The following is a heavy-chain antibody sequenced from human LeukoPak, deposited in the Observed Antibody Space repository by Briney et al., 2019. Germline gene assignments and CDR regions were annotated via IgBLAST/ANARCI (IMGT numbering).Heavy chain of an antibody. V-gene: IGHV4-4*07. J-gene: IGHJ6*02. CDR1: GGSISSYY. Sequence: SETLSLTCTVSGGSISSYYWSWIRQPAGKGLEWIGRISTSGRTNYNPSLKSRVTMSVDTSKNQFSLKLNSATAADTAVYYCARTRRSGMAARLLAYAMDVWGQGTTVTVSS. CDR3: ARTRRSGMAARLLAYAMDV. CDR2: ISTSGRT. D-gene: IGHD1-26*01.